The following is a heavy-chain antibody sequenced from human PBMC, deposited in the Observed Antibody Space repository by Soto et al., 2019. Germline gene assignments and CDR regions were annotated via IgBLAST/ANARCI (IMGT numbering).Heavy chain of an antibody. V-gene: IGHV1-3*01. J-gene: IGHJ6*03. CDR2: INAGNGNT. CDR1: GYTFTSYA. Sequence: ASVKVSCKASGYTFTSYAMHWVRQAPGQRLEWMGWINAGNGNTKYSQKFQGRVTITRDTSASTAYMKLSSLRSEDTAVYYCSRGRWGSGSSYYYYYYMDVWGKGTTVTVSS. CDR3: SRGRWGSGSSYYYYYYMDV. D-gene: IGHD3-10*01.